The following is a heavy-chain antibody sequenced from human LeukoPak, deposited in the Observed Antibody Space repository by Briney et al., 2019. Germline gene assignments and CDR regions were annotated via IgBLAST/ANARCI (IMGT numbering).Heavy chain of an antibody. CDR3: ATEGGSGSYYGDDAFDM. CDR1: GFSSTNTW. D-gene: IGHD3-10*01. V-gene: IGHV3-15*01. J-gene: IGHJ3*02. CDR2: VKSKADDGTT. Sequence: GGSLRLSCEASGFSSTNTWMSWVRQAPGKGLEWVGRVKSKADDGTTDYAAPVQGRFTISRDDSKNTLSLQMNSLKTEDTAVYYCATEGGSGSYYGDDAFDMWGQGTMVTVSS.